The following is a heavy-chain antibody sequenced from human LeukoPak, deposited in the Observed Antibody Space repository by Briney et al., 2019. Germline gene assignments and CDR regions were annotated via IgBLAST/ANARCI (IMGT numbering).Heavy chain of an antibody. CDR3: ARGGITGTTRGPTRLNDAFDI. J-gene: IGHJ3*02. V-gene: IGHV1-2*04. D-gene: IGHD1-20*01. Sequence: ASVKVSCKASGYTFTGYYMHWVRQAPGQGLEWMGWINPNSGATNYAQKFQGWVTMTRDTSISTAYMGLSRLRSDDTAVYYCARGGITGTTRGPTRLNDAFDIWGQGTMVTVSS. CDR2: INPNSGAT. CDR1: GYTFTGYY.